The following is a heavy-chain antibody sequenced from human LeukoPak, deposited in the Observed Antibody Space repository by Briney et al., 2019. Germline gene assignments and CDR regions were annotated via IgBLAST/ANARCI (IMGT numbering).Heavy chain of an antibody. Sequence: SETLSLTCTVSGGSISSSSYYWGWIRQPPGKGLEWIGSIYYSGSTNYNPSLKSRVTISVDTSKNQFSLKLSSVTAADTAVYYRARGNYDILTGHPSTFDYWGQGTLVTVSS. V-gene: IGHV4-39*07. J-gene: IGHJ4*02. CDR3: ARGNYDILTGHPSTFDY. CDR1: GGSISSSSYY. CDR2: IYYSGST. D-gene: IGHD3-9*01.